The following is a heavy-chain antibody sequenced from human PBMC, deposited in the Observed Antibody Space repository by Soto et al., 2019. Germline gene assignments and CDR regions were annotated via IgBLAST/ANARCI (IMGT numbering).Heavy chain of an antibody. J-gene: IGHJ1*01. CDR1: GFTFSSYA. CDR2: ISGSGGST. V-gene: IGHV3-23*01. D-gene: IGHD2-21*02. Sequence: GGSLRLSCAASGFTFSSYAMSWVRQAPGKGLEWVSAISGSGGSTYYADSVKGRFTISRDNSKNTLYLQMNSLRAEDTAVYYCAKDNGAYCGGDCYSEYFQHWGQGTLVTVSS. CDR3: AKDNGAYCGGDCYSEYFQH.